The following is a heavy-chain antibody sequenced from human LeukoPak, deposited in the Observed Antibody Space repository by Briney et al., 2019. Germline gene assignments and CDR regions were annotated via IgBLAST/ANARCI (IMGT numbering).Heavy chain of an antibody. CDR2: ISAYNGNT. V-gene: IGHV1-18*01. CDR1: GYTFTSYG. CDR3: ARFKGLGGVIVMAFDY. D-gene: IGHD3-16*02. J-gene: IGHJ4*02. Sequence: ASVKVSCKASGYTFTSYGISWVRQAPGQGLAWMGWISAYNGNTNYAQKLQGRVTMTTDTSTSTAYMELRSLRSDDTAVYYCARFKGLGGVIVMAFDYWGQGTLVTVSS.